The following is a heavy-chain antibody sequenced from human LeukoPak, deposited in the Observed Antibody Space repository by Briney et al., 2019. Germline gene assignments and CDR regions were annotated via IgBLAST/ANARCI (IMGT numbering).Heavy chain of an antibody. CDR2: ISVYNGNT. CDR3: ARVGNWNDNP. CDR1: GGTFSSYA. D-gene: IGHD1-20*01. Sequence: ASVKVSCKASGGTFSSYAISWVRQAPGQGLEWMGWISVYNGNTNYAQKFQGRVTMTTDTSTSTAYMELRSLRSDDTAVYYCARVGNWNDNPWGQGTLVTVSS. V-gene: IGHV1-18*01. J-gene: IGHJ5*02.